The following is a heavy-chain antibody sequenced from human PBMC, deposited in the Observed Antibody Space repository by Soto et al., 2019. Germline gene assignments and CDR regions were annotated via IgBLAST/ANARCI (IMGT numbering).Heavy chain of an antibody. D-gene: IGHD2-15*01. J-gene: IGHJ4*02. CDR3: AKDGAPRYCSRSSCHPAGAY. V-gene: IGHV3-30*18. CDR1: GFTFSNYG. Sequence: QVQLVESGGGVVQPGRSLRLSCAGSGFTFSNYGLHWVRQAPGKGRGWVAVLSYDGSHKYYADSVKGRFTISRDNSNNMLYLQMDSLRAEDTAVYYCAKDGAPRYCSRSSCHPAGAYWGQGTLVTVSS. CDR2: LSYDGSHK.